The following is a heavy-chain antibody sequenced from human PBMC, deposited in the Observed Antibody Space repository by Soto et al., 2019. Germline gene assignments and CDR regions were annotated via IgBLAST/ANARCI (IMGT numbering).Heavy chain of an antibody. J-gene: IGHJ6*02. Sequence: KPSETLSLTCAVYGGSFSGYYWSWIRQPPGKGLEWIGEINHSGSTNYNPSLKSRVTISVDTSKNQFSLKLSSVTAADTAVYYCARGKIRVRGVIITKYYYYGMDVWGQGTTVTVSS. CDR3: ARGKIRVRGVIITKYYYYGMDV. V-gene: IGHV4-34*01. CDR1: GGSFSGYY. D-gene: IGHD3-10*01. CDR2: INHSGST.